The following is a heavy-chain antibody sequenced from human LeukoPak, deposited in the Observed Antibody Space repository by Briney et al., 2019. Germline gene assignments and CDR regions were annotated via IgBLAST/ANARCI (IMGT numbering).Heavy chain of an antibody. V-gene: IGHV3-30-3*01. D-gene: IGHD1-1*01. CDR2: ISYDGSNK. CDR1: GFTFSGYP. Sequence: GEALRLSCAASGFTFSGYPIHWVRQAPGKGLEWVAVISYDGSNKYYADSVKRRFTISRDNSKNTLYLQMNSLRAEDTAVYYCARDLVWNDFEGEEGGQDYWGQGTLVTVSS. CDR3: ARDLVWNDFEGEEGGQDY. J-gene: IGHJ4*02.